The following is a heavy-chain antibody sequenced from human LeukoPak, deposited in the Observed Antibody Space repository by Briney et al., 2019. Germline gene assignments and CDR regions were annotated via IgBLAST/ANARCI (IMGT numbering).Heavy chain of an antibody. V-gene: IGHV4-59*01. CDR1: GGSISSYY. J-gene: IGHJ4*02. Sequence: SETLSLTCTVSGGSISSYYWSWIRQPPGKGLEWIGYIYYSGSTNYNPSLKSRVTISVDTSKNQFSLKLSSVTAADTAVYYCARSEWSSGWYHYFDYWGQGTLVTVSS. D-gene: IGHD6-19*01. CDR2: IYYSGST. CDR3: ARSEWSSGWYHYFDY.